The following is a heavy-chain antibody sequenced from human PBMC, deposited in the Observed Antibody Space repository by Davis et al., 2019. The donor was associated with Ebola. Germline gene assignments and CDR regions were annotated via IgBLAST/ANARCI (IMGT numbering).Heavy chain of an antibody. V-gene: IGHV3-48*02. Sequence: GESLKISCAASGFTFSSYEMNWVRQAPGKGLEWVSYISSSSITIYYADSVKGRFTISRDNAKNSLYLQMNSLRDGDTAVYYCARAGGAARPGYWGQGTLVTVS. CDR2: ISSSSITI. J-gene: IGHJ4*02. CDR3: ARAGGAARPGY. D-gene: IGHD6-6*01. CDR1: GFTFSSYE.